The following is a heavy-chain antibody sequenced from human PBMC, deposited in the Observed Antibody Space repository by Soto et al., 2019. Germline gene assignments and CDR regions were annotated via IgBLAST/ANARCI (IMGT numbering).Heavy chain of an antibody. Sequence: APVKVSRKASCYTFSSYCISWVRQGPGQGLEWMGWISAYNGNTNYAQKFQGRVTMTTDTSTSTAYMELRSLRSDDTAVYYCARDSGYGDYEAFVDVWGQGTTVTVSS. V-gene: IGHV1-18*01. D-gene: IGHD4-17*01. CDR2: ISAYNGNT. J-gene: IGHJ6*02. CDR3: ARDSGYGDYEAFVDV. CDR1: CYTFSSYC.